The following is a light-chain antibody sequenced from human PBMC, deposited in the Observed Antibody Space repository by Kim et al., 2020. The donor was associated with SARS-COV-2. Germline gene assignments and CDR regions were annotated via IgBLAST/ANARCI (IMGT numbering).Light chain of an antibody. CDR2: GGS. CDR1: QSVSSSY. CDR3: QQYRSSPPELT. J-gene: IGKJ4*01. Sequence: EIVLTQSPGTLSLSPGERATLSCRASQSVSSSYLAWYQQKPGQAPRLLIYGGSSRATGIPDRFSGSGSGTDFTLTISRLEPADFAVYYCQQYRSSPPELTFGGGTKVEIK. V-gene: IGKV3-20*01.